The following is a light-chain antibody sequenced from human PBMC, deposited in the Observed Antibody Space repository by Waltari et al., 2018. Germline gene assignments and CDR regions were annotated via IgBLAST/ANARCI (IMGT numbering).Light chain of an antibody. V-gene: IGKV3-20*01. Sequence: EIVLTQSPGTLSLSLGERATVACRASQRVNRALAWYQQKPGQAPRLLIYGASTRATGIPDRFSGSGSGTDFSLTISRLEPDDFAVYYCQHYLRVPVTFGQGTTVEI. J-gene: IGKJ1*01. CDR3: QHYLRVPVT. CDR2: GAS. CDR1: QRVNRA.